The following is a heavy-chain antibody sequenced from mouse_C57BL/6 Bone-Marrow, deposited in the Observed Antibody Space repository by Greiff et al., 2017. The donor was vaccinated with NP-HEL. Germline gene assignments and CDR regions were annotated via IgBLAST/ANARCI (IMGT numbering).Heavy chain of an antibody. CDR1: GFTFSSYA. V-gene: IGHV5-9-1*02. Sequence: LQQSGEGLVKPGGSLKLSCAASGFTFSSYAMSWVRQTPEKRLEWVAYISSGGDYIYYADTVKGRFTISRDNARNTLYLQMSSLKSEDTAMYYCTRDRYYGTPYYAMDYWGQGTSVTVSS. J-gene: IGHJ4*01. CDR2: ISSGGDYI. D-gene: IGHD1-1*01. CDR3: TRDRYYGTPYYAMDY.